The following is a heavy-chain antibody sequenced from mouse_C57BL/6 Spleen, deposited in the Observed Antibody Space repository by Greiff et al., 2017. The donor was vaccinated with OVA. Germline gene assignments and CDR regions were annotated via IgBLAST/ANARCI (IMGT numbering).Heavy chain of an antibody. V-gene: IGHV2-6-1*01. J-gene: IGHJ3*01. CDR2: IWSDGST. CDR3: ARQGNYDYDVFAY. CDR1: GFSLTSYG. D-gene: IGHD2-4*01. Sequence: VKLMESGPGLVAPSQSLSITCTVSGFSLTSYGVHWVRQPPGKGLEWLVVIWSDGSTTYNSALKSRLSISKDNSKSQVFLKMNSLQTDDTAMYYCARQGNYDYDVFAYWGQGTLVTVSA.